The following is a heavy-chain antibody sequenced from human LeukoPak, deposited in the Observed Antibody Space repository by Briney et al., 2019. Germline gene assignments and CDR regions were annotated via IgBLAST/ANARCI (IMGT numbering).Heavy chain of an antibody. Sequence: SETLSLTCAVYGGSFSGYYWSWIRQPPGKGLEWIGEINHSGSTNYNPSLKSRVTISVDTSKNQFSLKLSSVTAADTAVYYCARSITMMGDAFDIWGQGTMVTVSS. CDR1: GGSFSGYY. V-gene: IGHV4-34*01. D-gene: IGHD3-22*01. J-gene: IGHJ3*02. CDR2: INHSGST. CDR3: ARSITMMGDAFDI.